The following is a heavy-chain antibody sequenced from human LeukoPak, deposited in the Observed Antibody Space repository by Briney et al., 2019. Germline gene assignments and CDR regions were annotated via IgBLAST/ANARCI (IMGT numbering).Heavy chain of an antibody. V-gene: IGHV4-59*01. CDR2: IYYSGST. D-gene: IGHD1-26*01. CDR1: RGSISSDY. CDR3: ARGQAGATTLFDY. Sequence: SSETLSLTCTDSRGSISSDYWNWIRQPPGKGLEWIGYIYYSGSTNYNPSLKSRVTISVDTSKNQFSLNLRSVTAADTAVYYCARGQAGATTLFDYWGQGTLVTVSS. J-gene: IGHJ4*02.